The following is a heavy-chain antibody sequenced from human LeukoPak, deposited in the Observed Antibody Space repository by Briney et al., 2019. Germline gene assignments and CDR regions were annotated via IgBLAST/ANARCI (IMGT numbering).Heavy chain of an antibody. CDR3: ASSPTSECSGGSCYSY. CDR1: GYTFTGYY. D-gene: IGHD2-15*01. Sequence: ASVKVSFKASGYTFTGYYMHWVRQAPGQGLEWMGWINPNSCGTNYVQKFQGRVTMTRDTSIRTAYMELSRLRSDDTAVYYCASSPTSECSGGSCYSYWGQGTLVTVSS. J-gene: IGHJ4*02. V-gene: IGHV1-2*02. CDR2: INPNSCGT.